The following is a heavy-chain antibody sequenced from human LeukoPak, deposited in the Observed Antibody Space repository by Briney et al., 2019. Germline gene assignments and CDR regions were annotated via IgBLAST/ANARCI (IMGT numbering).Heavy chain of an antibody. CDR2: IYTSGST. D-gene: IGHD4-17*01. Sequence: SETLSLTCTVSGGSISSSSYYWSWIRQPAGKGLEWIGRIYTSGSTNYNPSLKSRVTISVDTSKNQFSLKLSSVTAADTAVYYCARDHPDYGDYCFDYWGQGTLVTVSS. CDR1: GGSISSSSYY. CDR3: ARDHPDYGDYCFDY. J-gene: IGHJ4*02. V-gene: IGHV4-61*02.